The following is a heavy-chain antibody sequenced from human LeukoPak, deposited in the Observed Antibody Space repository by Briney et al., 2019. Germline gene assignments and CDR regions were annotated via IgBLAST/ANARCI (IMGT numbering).Heavy chain of an antibody. CDR1: GFTFSSYI. J-gene: IGHJ4*02. D-gene: IGHD3-10*01. V-gene: IGHV3-64*01. Sequence: GSLILSCAASGFTFSSYIMHWVRQAPGKGLEYVSAIGTSGVNTYYANSVKGRFTISRDNSKNTLYLQMGSLRPEDMAVYYCARAPHYYGSGLYYFDYWGQGTLVTVSS. CDR3: ARAPHYYGSGLYYFDY. CDR2: IGTSGVNT.